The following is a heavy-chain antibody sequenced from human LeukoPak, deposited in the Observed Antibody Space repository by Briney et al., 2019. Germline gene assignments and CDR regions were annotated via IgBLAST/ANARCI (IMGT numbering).Heavy chain of an antibody. J-gene: IGHJ3*02. D-gene: IGHD3-9*01. Sequence: SETLSLTCTASGASISSSSYYWGWLRQPPGKGLEWIGSIYYSGSTYYNPSLKSRVTISVDTSKNQFSLKLSSVTAADTAVYYCARHRIARYYDILTGAFDIWGQGTMVTVSS. CDR3: ARHRIARYYDILTGAFDI. V-gene: IGHV4-39*01. CDR1: GASISSSSYY. CDR2: IYYSGST.